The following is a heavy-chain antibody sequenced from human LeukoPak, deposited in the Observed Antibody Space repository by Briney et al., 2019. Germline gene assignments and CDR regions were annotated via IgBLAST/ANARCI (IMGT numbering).Heavy chain of an antibody. D-gene: IGHD3-3*01. V-gene: IGHV1-2*02. J-gene: IGHJ5*02. CDR1: GYTFTGYY. CDR2: INPNSGGT. Sequence: ASVKVSCKASGYTFTGYYMHWVRQAPGQGLEWMGWINPNSGGTNYAQKLQGRVTMTTDTSTSTAYMELRSLRSDDTAVYYCARGGGLYYDFWSGSSPFDPWGQGTLVTVSS. CDR3: ARGGGLYYDFWSGSSPFDP.